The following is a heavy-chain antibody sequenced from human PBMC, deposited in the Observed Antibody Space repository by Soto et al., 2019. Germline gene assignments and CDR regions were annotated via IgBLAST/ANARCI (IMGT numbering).Heavy chain of an antibody. CDR3: ARGHSVLGG. Sequence: EVQLVESGGGLVQPGGSLRLSCADSGFTFSSYSMNWVRQDPGKGLEWVSYISSSGSTIYYADSVKGRFTISRDNSKNSLYLQMNSLRDEDTAVYYCARGHSVLGGWGQGTLVTVSS. CDR1: GFTFSSYS. V-gene: IGHV3-48*02. CDR2: ISSSGSTI. J-gene: IGHJ4*02. D-gene: IGHD3-16*01.